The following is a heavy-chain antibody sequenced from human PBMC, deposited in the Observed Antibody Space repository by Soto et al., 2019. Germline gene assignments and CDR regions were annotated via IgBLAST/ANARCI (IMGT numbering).Heavy chain of an antibody. CDR3: ARTPHDIVVVPAAMGGEDYYYYYMDV. Sequence: SETLSLTCTVSGGSISSSSYYWGWIRQPPGKGLEWIGSIYYSGSTYYNPSLKSRVTISVDTSKNQFSLKLSSVTAADTAVYYCARTPHDIVVVPAAMGGEDYYYYYMDVWGKGTTVTVSS. CDR1: GGSISSSSYY. CDR2: IYYSGST. V-gene: IGHV4-39*01. J-gene: IGHJ6*03. D-gene: IGHD2-2*01.